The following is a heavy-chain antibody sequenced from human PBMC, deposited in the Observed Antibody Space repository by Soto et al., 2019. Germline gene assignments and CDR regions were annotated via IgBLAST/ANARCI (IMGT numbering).Heavy chain of an antibody. V-gene: IGHV4-31*03. Sequence: QVQLQESGPGLVKPSQTLSLTCTVSGGSISSGGYYWSWIRQHPGKGLEWIGYIYYSGSTYYNPSLKSRVTISVDTSKNQFSLKLSSVTAADTAVYYCARDESDILTGYPYGMDVWVQGTTVTVSS. CDR3: ARDESDILTGYPYGMDV. D-gene: IGHD3-9*01. CDR1: GGSISSGGYY. J-gene: IGHJ6*02. CDR2: IYYSGST.